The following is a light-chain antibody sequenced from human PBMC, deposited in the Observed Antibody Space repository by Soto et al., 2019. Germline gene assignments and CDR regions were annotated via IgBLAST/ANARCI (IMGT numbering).Light chain of an antibody. CDR3: QQYGASTPYT. J-gene: IGKJ2*01. CDR1: QTIAYIY. V-gene: IGKV3-20*01. Sequence: ERATLSCRSSQTIAYIYLAWYQQKPGQAPRLLIYAASIRATGVPDRFSGSGSGTDFTLTISRLEPEASAVYYCQQYGASTPYTFGQGTKVDI. CDR2: AAS.